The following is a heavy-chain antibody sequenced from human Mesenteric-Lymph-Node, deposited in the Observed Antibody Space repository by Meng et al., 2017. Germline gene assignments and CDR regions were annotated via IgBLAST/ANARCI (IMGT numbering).Heavy chain of an antibody. CDR3: SRGTPGRRYADY. Sequence: SVSGVNEPGASVIGSFSAFIYSLPGLAVGWFRRAPGPGLEWMAWLVATAGDTSHAPRFQGRVTVTADRPTATAYMELRNLRSDDTAVYYCSRGTPGRRYADYWCQGTLVTVSS. V-gene: IGHV1-18*01. D-gene: IGHD3-10*01. CDR2: LVATAGDT. J-gene: IGHJ4*02. CDR1: IYSLPGLA.